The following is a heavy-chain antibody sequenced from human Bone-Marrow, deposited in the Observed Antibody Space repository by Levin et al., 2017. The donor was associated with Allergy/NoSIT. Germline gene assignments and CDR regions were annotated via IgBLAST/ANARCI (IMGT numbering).Heavy chain of an antibody. CDR2: FTASGRT. V-gene: IGHV3-23*01. CDR1: GFTFSTYA. Sequence: GGSLRLSCAASGFTFSTYAMTWVRQAPGKGLEWVSTFTASGRTYFADSVKGRFTISRDNSKNTLYLQMNSLRAEDTAIYYCAKDYCTTSTCRGTPLGNIPLDYWGQGTLVTVSS. J-gene: IGHJ4*02. D-gene: IGHD2-8*01. CDR3: AKDYCTTSTCRGTPLGNIPLDY.